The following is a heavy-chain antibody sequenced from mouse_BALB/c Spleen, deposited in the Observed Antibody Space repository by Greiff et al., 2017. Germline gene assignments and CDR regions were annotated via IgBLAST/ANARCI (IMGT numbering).Heavy chain of an antibody. CDR1: GFTFSSYG. CDR3: ARQGTVVARVSYFDY. V-gene: IGHV5-6*01. D-gene: IGHD1-1*01. Sequence: EVMLVESGGDLVKPGGSLKLSCAASGFTFSSYGMSWVRQTPDKRLEWVATISSGGSYTYYPDSVKGRFTISRDNAKNTLYLQMSSLKSEDTAMYYCARQGTVVARVSYFDYWGQGTTLTVSS. CDR2: ISSGGSYT. J-gene: IGHJ2*01.